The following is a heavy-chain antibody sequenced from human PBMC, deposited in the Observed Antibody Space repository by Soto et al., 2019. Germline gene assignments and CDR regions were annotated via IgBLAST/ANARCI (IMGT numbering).Heavy chain of an antibody. Sequence: SETLSLTCAVYGESFSGYIWTWIRQTPGKGLQWIGQINHSGSASYNPSLKSRVTISVHTSNSQFSLELSSVTAADTAVHYCARGLITGSHYSGGWYYFDSWGQGTQVT. D-gene: IGHD6-19*01. V-gene: IGHV4-34*01. CDR3: ARGLITGSHYSGGWYYFDS. J-gene: IGHJ4*02. CDR2: INHSGSA. CDR1: GESFSGYI.